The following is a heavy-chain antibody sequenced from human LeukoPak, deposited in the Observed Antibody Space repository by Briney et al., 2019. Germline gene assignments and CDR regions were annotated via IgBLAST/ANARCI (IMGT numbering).Heavy chain of an antibody. CDR1: GFTLTSYW. D-gene: IGHD5-18*01. J-gene: IGHJ4*02. CDR3: AREDTAMAVFDY. V-gene: IGHV3-7*01. Sequence: TGGSLRPSCPASGFTLTSYWMSGVRQPPGKGREWVANIKQVGSEKYYVDSVKGRFTISKDNDKNSLSLQMNSLRAEDTAVYYCAREDTAMAVFDYWGQGTLVTVSS. CDR2: IKQVGSEK.